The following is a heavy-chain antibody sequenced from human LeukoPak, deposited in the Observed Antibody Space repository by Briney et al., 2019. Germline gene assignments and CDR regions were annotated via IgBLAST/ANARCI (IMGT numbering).Heavy chain of an antibody. CDR1: GDPFTSYD. J-gene: IGHJ4*02. Sequence: ASVKVSCKASGDPFTSYDVNWVRQATGQGLEWMGYMNPSSGKTGYAQNFQGRLTLTWDTSVSTAYMELSSLRSDDTAVYYCAREFRHQPYWGQGTLVTVSS. D-gene: IGHD2-2*01. CDR2: MNPSSGKT. CDR3: AREFRHQPY. V-gene: IGHV1-8*01.